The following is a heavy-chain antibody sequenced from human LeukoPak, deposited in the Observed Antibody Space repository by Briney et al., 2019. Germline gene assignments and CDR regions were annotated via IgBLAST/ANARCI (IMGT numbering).Heavy chain of an antibody. Sequence: SETLSLTCALYGGSFSGYYWSWIRQPPGKGLEWIGEINHSGSTNYNPSLKSRVTISVDTSKNQFSLKLSSVTAADTAVYYCARGAVAGTEGFDYWGQGTLVTVSS. CDR3: ARGAVAGTEGFDY. V-gene: IGHV4-34*01. D-gene: IGHD6-19*01. CDR2: INHSGST. J-gene: IGHJ4*02. CDR1: GGSFSGYY.